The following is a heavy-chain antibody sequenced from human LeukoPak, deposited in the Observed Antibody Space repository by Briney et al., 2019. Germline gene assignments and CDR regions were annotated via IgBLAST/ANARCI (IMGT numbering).Heavy chain of an antibody. J-gene: IGHJ4*02. CDR1: GYSISSGYY. CDR3: ARLSGWVYFDY. CDR2: IYHSGST. V-gene: IGHV4-38-2*02. D-gene: IGHD6-19*01. Sequence: SETLSLTCTVSGYSISSGYYWGWIRQPPGKGLEWIGSIYHSGSTYYNPSLKSRVTISVDTSKNQFSLKLSSVTAADTAVYYCARLSGWVYFDYWGQGPWSPSPQ.